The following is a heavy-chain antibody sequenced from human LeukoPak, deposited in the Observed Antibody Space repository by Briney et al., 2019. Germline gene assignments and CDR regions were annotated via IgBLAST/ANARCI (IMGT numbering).Heavy chain of an antibody. Sequence: PGGSLRLSCAASGFTFSSYAMSWVRQAPGKGLEWVSAISGSGGSTYYADSVKGRFTISRDNSKNTLYLQMDSLRAEDTAVYYCAKDGPLVVTAPGHYWGQGTLVTVSS. CDR2: ISGSGGST. CDR1: GFTFSSYA. J-gene: IGHJ4*02. V-gene: IGHV3-23*01. D-gene: IGHD2-21*02. CDR3: AKDGPLVVTAPGHY.